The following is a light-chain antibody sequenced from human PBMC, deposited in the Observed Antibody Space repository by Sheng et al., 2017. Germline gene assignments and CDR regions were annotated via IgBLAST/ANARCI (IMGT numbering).Light chain of an antibody. Sequence: QSVLTQPPSVSAVPGQRVTISCSGSSSNVENNYVAWFQQFPGTAPKLLIYDNDRRSSGIPDRFSASKSGTSATLDIIALQTGDEADYYCGTWDNSLSARVFGGGTKLTVL. CDR3: GTWDNSLSARV. V-gene: IGLV1-51*01. J-gene: IGLJ3*02. CDR1: SSNVENNY. CDR2: DND.